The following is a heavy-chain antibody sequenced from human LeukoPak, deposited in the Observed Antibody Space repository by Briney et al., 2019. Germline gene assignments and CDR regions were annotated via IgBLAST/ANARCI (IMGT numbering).Heavy chain of an antibody. CDR1: GFTFSSYW. CDR2: IKKDGSNK. CDR3: AKDPGYCSGGSCYPSFDY. J-gene: IGHJ4*02. D-gene: IGHD2-15*01. Sequence: PGGSLRLSCAASGFTFSSYWMSWVRQAPGKGLEWVANIKKDGSNKYYVESLKGRFTISRDNANNSLYLQMDSLRAEDTAVYYCAKDPGYCSGGSCYPSFDYWGQGTLVTVSS. V-gene: IGHV3-7*03.